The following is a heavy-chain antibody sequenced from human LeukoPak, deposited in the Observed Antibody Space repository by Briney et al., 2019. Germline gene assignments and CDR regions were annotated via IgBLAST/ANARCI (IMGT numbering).Heavy chain of an antibody. V-gene: IGHV1-69*04. D-gene: IGHD1-7*01. CDR3: ASWDNWNYGT. Sequence: SVKVSCKASGGTFSSYAISWVRQAPGQGLQWMGRIIPIFGIANYAQKFQGRVTITADKSTSTAYMELSSLRSEDTAVYYCASWDNWNYGTWGQGTLVTVSS. CDR1: GGTFSSYA. CDR2: IIPIFGIA. J-gene: IGHJ5*02.